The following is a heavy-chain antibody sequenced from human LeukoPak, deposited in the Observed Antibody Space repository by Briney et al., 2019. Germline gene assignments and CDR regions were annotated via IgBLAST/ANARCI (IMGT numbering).Heavy chain of an antibody. V-gene: IGHV1-69*06. CDR2: IIPIFGTA. CDR1: GGTFGSYA. Sequence: SVKVSCKASGGTFGSYAISWVRQAPGQGLEWMGGIIPIFGTANYAQKFQGRVTITADKSTSTAYMELSSLRSEDTAVYYCARVVGLTGYSSSWYSGYYYYMDVWGKGTTVTVSS. J-gene: IGHJ6*03. D-gene: IGHD6-13*01. CDR3: ARVVGLTGYSSSWYSGYYYYMDV.